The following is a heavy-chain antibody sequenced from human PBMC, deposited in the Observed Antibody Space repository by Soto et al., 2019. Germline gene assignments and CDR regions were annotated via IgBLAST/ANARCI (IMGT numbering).Heavy chain of an antibody. CDR2: IRSKANSYAT. J-gene: IGHJ5*02. V-gene: IGHV3-73*01. CDR1: GFTFSGSA. Sequence: GGSLRLSCAASGFTFSGSAMHWVRQASGKGLEWVGRIRSKANSYATAYAASVKGRFTISRDDSKNTAYLQMNSLKTEDTAVYYCTRLAVSGTGYNWFEPWGKGTLATVS. D-gene: IGHD6-19*01. CDR3: TRLAVSGTGYNWFEP.